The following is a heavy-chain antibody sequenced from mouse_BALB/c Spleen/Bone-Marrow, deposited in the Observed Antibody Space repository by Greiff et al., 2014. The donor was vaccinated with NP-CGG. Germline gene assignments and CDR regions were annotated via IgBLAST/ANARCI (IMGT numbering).Heavy chain of an antibody. Sequence: VQLQQSGPGLVAPSQSLSITCTVSGFSLTNYGVRWVRQPPGMGLEWLGVIWADGSTNYNSALMSRLSISKDNSKSQVFFKMNSLQTDDTAMYYCARITTATGAMDYWGQGTSVTVSS. CDR3: ARITTATGAMDY. D-gene: IGHD1-2*01. J-gene: IGHJ4*01. CDR2: IWADGST. CDR1: GFSLTNYG. V-gene: IGHV2-9*02.